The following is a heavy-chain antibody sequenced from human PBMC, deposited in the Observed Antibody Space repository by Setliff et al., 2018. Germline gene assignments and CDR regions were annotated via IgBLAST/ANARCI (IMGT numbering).Heavy chain of an antibody. CDR1: GGTFTYYY. CDR3: ARGLEGEDYFYYMDV. V-gene: IGHV4-34*01. CDR2: IYHSGSI. D-gene: IGHD2-21*01. Sequence: PSETLSLTCAASGGTFTYYYWTWIRQPPGKGLEWIGEIYHSGSINYNPSLKSRVTMSVDKSKNQFSLKLTSVTAADTAVYYCARGLEGEDYFYYMDVWGKGNTVTVSS. J-gene: IGHJ6*03.